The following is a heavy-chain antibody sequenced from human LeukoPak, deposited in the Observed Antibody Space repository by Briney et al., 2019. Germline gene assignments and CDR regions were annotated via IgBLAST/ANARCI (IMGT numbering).Heavy chain of an antibody. Sequence: GASVKVSCKASGGTFSSYAISWVRQAPGQGLEWMGRIIPILGITNYAQKFQGRVTITADKSTSTAYMELSSLRSEDTAVYYCATELPNARGYSYGPRGSGYYFDYWGQGTLVTVSS. D-gene: IGHD5-18*01. CDR3: ATELPNARGYSYGPRGSGYYFDY. V-gene: IGHV1-69*04. CDR2: IIPILGIT. CDR1: GGTFSSYA. J-gene: IGHJ4*02.